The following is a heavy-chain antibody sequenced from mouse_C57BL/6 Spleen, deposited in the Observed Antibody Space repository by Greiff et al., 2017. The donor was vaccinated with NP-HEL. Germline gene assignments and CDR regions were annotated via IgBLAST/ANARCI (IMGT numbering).Heavy chain of an antibody. CDR1: GFTFSSYG. CDR3: ARHGLYYGSSYEDYAMDY. CDR2: ISSGGSYT. D-gene: IGHD1-1*01. J-gene: IGHJ4*01. V-gene: IGHV5-6*01. Sequence: EVKLMESGGDLVKSGGSLKLSCAASGFTFSSYGMSWVRQTPDKRLEWVATISSGGSYTYYPDSVKGRFTISRDNAKNTLYLQMSSLKSEDTAMYYCARHGLYYGSSYEDYAMDYWGQGTSVTVSS.